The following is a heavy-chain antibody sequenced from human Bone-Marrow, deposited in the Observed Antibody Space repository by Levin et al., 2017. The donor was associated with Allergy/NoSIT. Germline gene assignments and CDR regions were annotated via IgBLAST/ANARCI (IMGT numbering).Heavy chain of an antibody. V-gene: IGHV3-33*01. Sequence: PGGSLRLSCAASGFTFSSYGMHWVRQAPGKGLEWVAVIWYDGSNKYYADSVKGRFTISRDNSKNTLYLQMNSLRAEDTAVYYCARDRQAYCSSTSCYDPQARNCDYWGQGTLVTVSS. CDR3: ARDRQAYCSSTSCYDPQARNCDY. D-gene: IGHD2-2*01. J-gene: IGHJ4*02. CDR1: GFTFSSYG. CDR2: IWYDGSNK.